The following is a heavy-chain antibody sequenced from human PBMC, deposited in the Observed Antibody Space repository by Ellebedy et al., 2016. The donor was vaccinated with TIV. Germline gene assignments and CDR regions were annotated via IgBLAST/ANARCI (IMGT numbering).Heavy chain of an antibody. CDR2: IIPIFGTA. CDR3: ARSDYGDFFLDY. J-gene: IGHJ4*02. Sequence: AASVKVSCKASGGTFSSYAISWVRQAPGQGLEWMGGIIPIFGTANYAQKFQGRVTITADESTSTAYMELSSLRSEDTAVYYCARSDYGDFFLDYWGQGTLVTVSS. V-gene: IGHV1-69*13. CDR1: GGTFSSYA. D-gene: IGHD4-17*01.